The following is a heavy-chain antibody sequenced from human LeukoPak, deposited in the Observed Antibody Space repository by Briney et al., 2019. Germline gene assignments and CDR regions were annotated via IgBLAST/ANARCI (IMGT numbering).Heavy chain of an antibody. CDR3: AKGIAAAGDAFDI. V-gene: IGHV3-9*01. D-gene: IGHD6-13*01. J-gene: IGHJ3*02. CDR1: GFTFNDYA. Sequence: GGSLRLSCAASGFTFNDYAIHWVRQAPGKGLEWVSGISWNSDKIGYVDSVQGRFTISRDNAKNSLYLQMNSLRPEDTALYYCAKGIAAAGDAFDIWAKGQWSPSLQ. CDR2: ISWNSDKI.